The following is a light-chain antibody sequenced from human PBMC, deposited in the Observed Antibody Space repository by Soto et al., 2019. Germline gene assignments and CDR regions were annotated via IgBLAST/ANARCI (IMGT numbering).Light chain of an antibody. CDR2: AGS. Sequence: IQMTQSPSSLSAAVGDRITITCRASQSISNYVNWFQQKPGKAPKLLIYAGSNLQSGVPSRFSGSGSGTDFTLTISSLQPEDFAIYYCQQSYSSLFTFGQGTKLEIK. CDR1: QSISNY. V-gene: IGKV1-39*01. J-gene: IGKJ2*01. CDR3: QQSYSSLFT.